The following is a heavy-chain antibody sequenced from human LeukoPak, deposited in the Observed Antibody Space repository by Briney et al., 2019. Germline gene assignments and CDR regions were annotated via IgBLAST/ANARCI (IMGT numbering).Heavy chain of an antibody. J-gene: IGHJ4*02. Sequence: SETLSLTCTVSGGSISSSPYYWGWIRQPPGKGLEWIGSIYYSGTTHYSPSLESRVTISVDTSKNQFSLKLASVTAADTAVYYCARGPNYYGSEWRFDYWGQGTLVTVSS. CDR1: GGSISSSPYY. CDR2: IYYSGTT. D-gene: IGHD3-10*01. CDR3: ARGPNYYGSEWRFDY. V-gene: IGHV4-39*07.